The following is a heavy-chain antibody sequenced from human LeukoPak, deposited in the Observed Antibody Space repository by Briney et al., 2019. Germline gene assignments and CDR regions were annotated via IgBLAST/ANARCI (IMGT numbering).Heavy chain of an antibody. CDR2: IRSKTYGGGI. D-gene: IGHD3-3*01. J-gene: IGHJ4*02. V-gene: IGHV3-49*03. Sequence: PGRSLRLSCTTSGFTFGDHGLSWFRQGPGKGLEWAGFIRSKTYGGGIEYAASVKGRFTISRDDSKSIAYLQMNSLKTEDTAVYYCARAPYYDFILDYWGQGTLVTVSS. CDR3: ARAPYYDFILDY. CDR1: GFTFGDHG.